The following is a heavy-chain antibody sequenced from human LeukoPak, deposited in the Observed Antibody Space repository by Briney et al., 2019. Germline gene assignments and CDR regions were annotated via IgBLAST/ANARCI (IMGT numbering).Heavy chain of an antibody. CDR1: GGSISSSSYY. CDR2: IYYSGST. CDR3: ARQYYDSSGYSTLIDY. D-gene: IGHD3-22*01. V-gene: IGHV4-39*07. Sequence: SETLSLTCTVSGGSISSSSYYWGWIRQPPGKGLEWIGSIYYSGSTYYNPSLESRLTISVDTSKNQFSLKLSSVTAADTAVYYCARQYYDSSGYSTLIDYWGQGTLVTVSS. J-gene: IGHJ4*02.